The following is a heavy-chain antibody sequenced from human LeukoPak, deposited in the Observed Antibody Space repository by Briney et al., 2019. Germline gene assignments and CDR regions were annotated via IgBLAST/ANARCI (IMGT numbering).Heavy chain of an antibody. V-gene: IGHV3-48*01. J-gene: IGHJ4*02. Sequence: GGSLRLSCAASGFTFSTYSMNWVRQALGKGLEWVSYISSSGSTIYYADSVKGRFTISRDNAKNSLYLQMNSLRAEDTAVYYCARGKRFLEWLFDYWGQGTLVTVSS. CDR2: ISSSGSTI. CDR1: GFTFSTYS. D-gene: IGHD3-3*01. CDR3: ARGKRFLEWLFDY.